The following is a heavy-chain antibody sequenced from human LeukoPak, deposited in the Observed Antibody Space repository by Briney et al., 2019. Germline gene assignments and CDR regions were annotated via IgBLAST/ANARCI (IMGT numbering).Heavy chain of an antibody. CDR2: INPSSTNI. CDR1: GFTVKDNF. J-gene: IGHJ4*02. V-gene: IGHV3-11*04. CDR3: ARDWGLIAYDY. Sequence: GGSLRLSCAASGFTVKDNFMSWVRQAPGKGLEWVAYINPSSTNIYYADSVKGRSTISRDNAKNSLYLQMNSLRAEDTAVYYCARDWGLIAYDYWGQGPLVTVSS. D-gene: IGHD2-21*01.